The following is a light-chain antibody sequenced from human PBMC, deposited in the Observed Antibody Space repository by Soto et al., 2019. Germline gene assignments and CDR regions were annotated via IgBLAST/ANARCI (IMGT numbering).Light chain of an antibody. Sequence: QSALTQPASVSGSPGQSITISCTGISNDVGTYNLVSWYQHHPGKAPKLIIYEASKRPSGVPNRFSGSKSGNTASLTISGLQAEDEADYYCSSYTSSNTFYVFGTGTKLTVL. CDR1: SNDVGTYNL. V-gene: IGLV2-14*02. CDR3: SSYTSSNTFYV. J-gene: IGLJ1*01. CDR2: EAS.